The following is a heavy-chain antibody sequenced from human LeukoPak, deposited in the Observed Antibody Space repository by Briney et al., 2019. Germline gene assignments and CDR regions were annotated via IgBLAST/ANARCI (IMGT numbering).Heavy chain of an antibody. CDR2: ISWNSGSI. CDR1: GFTFDGYA. CDR3: AKDSYYYYGMDV. Sequence: PGRSLRLSCAASGFTFDGYAMHWVRQAPGKGLEWVSGISWNSGSIGYADSVKGRFTISRDNAKNSLYLQMNSLRAEDTALYYCAKDSYYYYGMDVWGQGTTVTVSS. V-gene: IGHV3-9*01. J-gene: IGHJ6*02.